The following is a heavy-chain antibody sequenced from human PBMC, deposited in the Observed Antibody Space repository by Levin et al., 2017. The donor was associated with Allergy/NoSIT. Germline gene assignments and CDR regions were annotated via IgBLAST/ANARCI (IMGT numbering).Heavy chain of an antibody. V-gene: IGHV1-69*06. D-gene: IGHD3-22*01. CDR1: GGTFSSYA. CDR3: ARTNYYDSSGYYYRLEFRYYGMDV. Sequence: KISCQASGGTFSSYAISWVRQAPGQGLEWMGGIIPIFGTANYAQKFQGRVTITADKSTSTAYMELSSLRSEDTAVYYCARTNYYDSSGYYYRLEFRYYGMDVWGQGTTVTVSS. CDR2: IIPIFGTA. J-gene: IGHJ6*02.